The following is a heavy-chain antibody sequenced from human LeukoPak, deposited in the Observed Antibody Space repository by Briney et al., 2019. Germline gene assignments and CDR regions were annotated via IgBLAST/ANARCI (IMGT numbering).Heavy chain of an antibody. CDR2: IYYSGST. D-gene: IGHD6-13*01. CDR1: GGSISSDTYY. V-gene: IGHV4-39*07. J-gene: IGHJ4*02. CDR3: ARARGIAPPFDY. Sequence: SETLSLTCTVSGGSISSDTYYWGWIRQPPGKGLEWIGSIYYSGSTYYNPSLKSRVTISVDTSKNQFSLKLSSVTAADTAVYYCARARGIAPPFDYWGQGTLVTVSS.